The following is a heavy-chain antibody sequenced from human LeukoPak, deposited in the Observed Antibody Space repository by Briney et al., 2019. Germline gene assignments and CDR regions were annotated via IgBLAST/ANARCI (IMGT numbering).Heavy chain of an antibody. CDR2: IYHSGNT. D-gene: IGHD1-26*01. Sequence: SETLSLTCAVSGGSINSGGYSWSRIRQPPGKGLEWIGYIYHSGNTYYNPSLKSRVTISVDRSKNQFSLKLRSVTAADTAVYYCARGFPTSRWFDPWGQGTLVTVSS. CDR1: GGSINSGGYS. J-gene: IGHJ5*02. V-gene: IGHV4-30-2*01. CDR3: ARGFPTSRWFDP.